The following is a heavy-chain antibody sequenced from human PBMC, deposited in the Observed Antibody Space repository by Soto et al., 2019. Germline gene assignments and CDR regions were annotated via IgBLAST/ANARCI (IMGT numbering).Heavy chain of an antibody. CDR3: ALSHAFASTCYA. D-gene: IGHD2-2*01. J-gene: IGHJ5*02. CDR1: GAAYSTYA. V-gene: IGHV1-69*01. CDR2: VIPMFAST. Sequence: HVQLEQSGAELKKPGSARQLSCKTVGAAYSTYACALVRQAPGQGLEWMGGVIPMFASTTYSQMFQGSVTINADASTSTLYMELRSLRYADTDIYSRALSHAFASTCYAWGQGTLVTVSS.